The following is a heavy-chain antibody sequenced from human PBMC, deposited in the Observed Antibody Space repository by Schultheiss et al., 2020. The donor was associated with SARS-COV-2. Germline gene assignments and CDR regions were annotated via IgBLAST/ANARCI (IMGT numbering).Heavy chain of an antibody. V-gene: IGHV4-59*01. D-gene: IGHD3-22*01. CDR1: GGSISSYY. Sequence: SETLSLTCTVSGGSISSYYWSWIRQPPGKGLEWIGYISDSGTSDYSPSMKSRLIMSLDTSKNEVSLKLTSVTAADTAVYYCARLRYVVVIMAAEDWYLDLWGRGTLVTVSS. CDR3: ARLRYVVVIMAAEDWYLDL. J-gene: IGHJ2*01. CDR2: ISDSGTS.